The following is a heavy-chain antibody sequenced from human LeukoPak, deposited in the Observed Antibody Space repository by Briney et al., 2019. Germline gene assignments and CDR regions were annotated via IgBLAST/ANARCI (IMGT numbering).Heavy chain of an antibody. J-gene: IGHJ4*02. CDR1: GASIASHS. Sequence: ETLSLTCAVSGASIASHSWWSWVRQAPGKGLEWVSGISGSDDNTYYADSVKGRFTISRDNSKNTLYVQVNSLGTEDTAAYYCAKGSYYDSSGSLYFDYWGQGTLVTVSS. CDR3: AKGSYYDSSGSLYFDY. CDR2: ISGSDDNT. V-gene: IGHV3-23*01. D-gene: IGHD3-22*01.